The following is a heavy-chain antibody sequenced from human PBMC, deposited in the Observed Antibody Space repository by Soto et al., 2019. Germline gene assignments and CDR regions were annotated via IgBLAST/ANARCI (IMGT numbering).Heavy chain of an antibody. D-gene: IGHD6-19*01. V-gene: IGHV4-59*08. J-gene: IGHJ4*02. Sequence: PSETLSLTYTVAGGSSSSYCWSWIRQPPGKGLEWIGYIYYSGSTNYNPSLKSRVTISVDTSNNQFPLKLSAGTAANATLYYFATTNRPVYSSGWYGSYFDSWGQGTLVPVSS. CDR2: IYYSGST. CDR3: ATTNRPVYSSGWYGSYFDS. CDR1: GGSSSSYC.